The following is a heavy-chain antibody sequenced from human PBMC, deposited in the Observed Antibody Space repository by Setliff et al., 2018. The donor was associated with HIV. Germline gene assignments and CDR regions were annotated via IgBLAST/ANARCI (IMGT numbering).Heavy chain of an antibody. J-gene: IGHJ1*01. CDR3: ARDPAPSSSASYFQH. Sequence: RASVKVSCKASGYTFTSYYMHWVRQAPGQGLEWMGIINPSSGSTTYAQKFQGRVTMTRDTSTSTVYMELSSLRSEGTAVYYCARDPAPSSSASYFQHWGQGTPVTVSS. CDR1: GYTFTSYY. D-gene: IGHD6-6*01. CDR2: INPSSGST. V-gene: IGHV1-46*01.